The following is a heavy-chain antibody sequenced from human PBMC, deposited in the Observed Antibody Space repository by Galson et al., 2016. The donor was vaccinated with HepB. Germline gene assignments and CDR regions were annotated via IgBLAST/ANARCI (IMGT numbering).Heavy chain of an antibody. CDR1: GFTFSNYG. J-gene: IGHJ4*02. D-gene: IGHD1-26*01. V-gene: IGHV3-30*03. Sequence: SLRLSCAASGFTFSNYGMHWVRQAPGKGLEWVAVILYDGSNKEYADSVKGRFTISRDNSKNTLYLQMNSLRAEDTAVYYCARGDIVGAIFDYWGQGTLVTVSS. CDR3: ARGDIVGAIFDY. CDR2: ILYDGSNK.